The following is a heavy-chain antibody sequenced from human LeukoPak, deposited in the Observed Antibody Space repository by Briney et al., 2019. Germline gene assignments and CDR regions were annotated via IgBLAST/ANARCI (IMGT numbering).Heavy chain of an antibody. CDR2: ISYDGSNK. CDR1: GFTFSSYG. CDR3: ARDLNVLRCLECADY. J-gene: IGHJ4*02. D-gene: IGHD3-3*01. Sequence: GGSLRLSCAASGFTFSSYGMHWVRQAPGKGLEWVAVISYDGSNKYYADSVKGRFTISRDNSKNTLYLQMNSLRAEDTAVYYCARDLNVLRCLECADYWGQGTLVTVSS. V-gene: IGHV3-30*03.